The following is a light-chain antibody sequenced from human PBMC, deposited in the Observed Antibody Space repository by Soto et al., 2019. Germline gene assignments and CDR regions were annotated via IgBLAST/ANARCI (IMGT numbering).Light chain of an antibody. V-gene: IGKV3D-15*01. CDR2: GAS. CDR1: QDVNIY. CDR3: QQYGAWPLT. J-gene: IGKJ4*01. Sequence: EILMTQSPATLSVSPGERATLSCRASQDVNIYLAWYQQKHGQAPRLLISGASTRATGIPARFSGSGSGTEFTLTISSLQSEDVAVYYCQQYGAWPLTFGGGTNVEIK.